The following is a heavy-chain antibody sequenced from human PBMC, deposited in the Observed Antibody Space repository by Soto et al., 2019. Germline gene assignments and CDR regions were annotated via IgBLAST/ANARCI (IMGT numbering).Heavy chain of an antibody. CDR1: GYIFTSYG. J-gene: IGHJ6*02. CDR3: ARRSYGDYPDYYYYYGMDV. Sequence: ASVKVSCKASGYIFTSYGISWVRQAPGQGLEWMGWISAYNGNTNYAQKLQGRVTMTTDTSTSPAYMELRSLRSDDTAVYYCARRSYGDYPDYYYYYGMDVWGQGTTVTVSS. V-gene: IGHV1-18*01. D-gene: IGHD4-17*01. CDR2: ISAYNGNT.